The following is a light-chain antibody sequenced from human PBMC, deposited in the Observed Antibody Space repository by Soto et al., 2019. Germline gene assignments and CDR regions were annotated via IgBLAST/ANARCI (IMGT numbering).Light chain of an antibody. CDR2: AAS. V-gene: IGKV1-9*01. Sequence: DIQLTQSPSFLSASVGDRVTITFRASQGISSYLAWYQQKPGKAPKFLIYAASTLQSGVTSRFSGSGSGTEFTLTISSLQPEDFATYYCQQFNSYPLTFGGGTKVEIK. CDR3: QQFNSYPLT. J-gene: IGKJ4*01. CDR1: QGISSY.